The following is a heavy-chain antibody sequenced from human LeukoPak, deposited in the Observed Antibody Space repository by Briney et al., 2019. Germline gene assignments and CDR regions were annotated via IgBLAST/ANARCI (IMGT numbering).Heavy chain of an antibody. J-gene: IGHJ4*02. CDR1: GGSISSGSYY. V-gene: IGHV4-61*02. CDR3: ARDRYHYGSGSHGRYFDY. Sequence: SETLSLTCTVSGGSISSGSYYWSWIRQPAGKGLEWIGRIYTSGSTNYNPSLKSRVTISVDTSKNQFSLKLSSVTAADTAVYYCARDRYHYGSGSHGRYFDYWGQGTLVTVSS. D-gene: IGHD3-10*01. CDR2: IYTSGST.